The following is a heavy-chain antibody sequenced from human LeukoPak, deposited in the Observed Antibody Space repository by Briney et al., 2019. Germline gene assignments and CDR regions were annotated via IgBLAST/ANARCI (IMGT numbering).Heavy chain of an antibody. Sequence: ASVKVSRKASGYTFSAYGISWVRQAPGQGLEWMGYISAYSGNTNYAQRLQGRVTMTTDTSTSTAYMELRSLRSDDTAVYFCARDSHIAGVAYYFDYWGQGTLVTVSS. CDR3: ARDSHIAGVAYYFDY. J-gene: IGHJ4*02. CDR1: GYTFSAYG. V-gene: IGHV1-18*01. D-gene: IGHD6-13*01. CDR2: ISAYSGNT.